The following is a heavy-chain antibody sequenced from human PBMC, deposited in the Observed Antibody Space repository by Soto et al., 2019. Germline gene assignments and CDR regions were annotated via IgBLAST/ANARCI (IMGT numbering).Heavy chain of an antibody. J-gene: IGHJ4*02. CDR2: ISSSGDRT. CDR3: AKSNLYCSGTSCYVFDF. D-gene: IGHD2-2*01. CDR1: GFTFSSYA. Sequence: EVQLLESGGGLVQPGGSLRRSCAASGFTFSSYAMNWVRQAPGKGLEWVSAISSSGDRTYYADSVKGRFTISRDNSKNTLYLQVNSLRADDTAVYYCAKSNLYCSGTSCYVFDFWGQGTLVTVSS. V-gene: IGHV3-23*01.